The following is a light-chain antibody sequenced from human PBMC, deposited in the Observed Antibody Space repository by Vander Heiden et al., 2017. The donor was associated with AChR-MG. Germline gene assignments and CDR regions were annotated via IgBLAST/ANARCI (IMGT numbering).Light chain of an antibody. CDR1: QSVSSSY. V-gene: IGKV3-20*01. J-gene: IGKJ1*01. CDR3: QQYGSSPR. CDR2: GAS. Sequence: EIVLTQSPGTLSLSPGERATLSCRASQSVSSSYLAWYQQKPGQAPRLLIYGASSMATGIPDRFSGSGSGTDFPLTISRLEPEDFAVYYCQQYGSSPRFGQGTKVEIK.